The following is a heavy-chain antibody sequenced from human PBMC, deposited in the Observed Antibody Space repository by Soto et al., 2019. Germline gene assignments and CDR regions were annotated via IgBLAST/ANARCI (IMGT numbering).Heavy chain of an antibody. CDR3: ARDSGRGCAYHYGTDV. CDR1: GFTFSIYA. Sequence: QVQRVESGGGVVQPGRSLRLSCAASGFTFSIYAMHWVRQAPGKGLEWVAVMSYDGNNEYYAASVKGRFTISRDNSKNTVNHPMYCMRAQDSIVYFCARDSGRGCAYHYGTDVWGQGTTVTVSS. V-gene: IGHV3-30-3*01. CDR2: MSYDGNNE. J-gene: IGHJ6*02.